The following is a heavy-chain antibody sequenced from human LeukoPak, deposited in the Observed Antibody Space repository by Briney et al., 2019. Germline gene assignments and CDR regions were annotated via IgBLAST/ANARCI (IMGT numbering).Heavy chain of an antibody. CDR3: ARSTRYYGLYYFDY. V-gene: IGHV4-4*07. J-gene: IGHJ4*02. CDR2: IYTSGST. D-gene: IGHD3-10*01. CDR1: GGSISSYY. Sequence: PSETLSLTCTVSGGSISSYYWSWIRQPPGKGLEWIGRIYTSGSTNYNPSLKSRVTISVDTSKNQFSLKLSSVTAADTAVYYCARSTRYYGLYYFDYWGQGTLVTVSS.